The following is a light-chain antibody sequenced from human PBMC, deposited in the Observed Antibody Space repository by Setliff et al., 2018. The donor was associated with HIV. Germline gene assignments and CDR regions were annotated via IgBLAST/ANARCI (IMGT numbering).Light chain of an antibody. CDR1: NSNIGSNT. J-gene: IGLJ3*02. CDR3: ATWDDSLNGPV. CDR2: GNN. V-gene: IGLV1-44*01. Sequence: QSVLTQPPSASGTPGQRVTISCSGSNSNIGSNTVNWYQQLPGTAPKLLIYGNNQRPSGVPDRFSGSKSGTSASLAISGLQSEDEADYYCATWDDSLNGPVFGGGTQLTVL.